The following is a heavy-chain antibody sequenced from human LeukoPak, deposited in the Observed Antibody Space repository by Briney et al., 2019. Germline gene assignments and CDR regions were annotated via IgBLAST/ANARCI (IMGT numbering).Heavy chain of an antibody. V-gene: IGHV3-74*03. Sequence: GGSVRLSCVASGFTFSGHWMHWVRQVPGKGLVAVARIAPDGSATTYADSVKGRFTTSRDNAKNTLYLEMNSLTAEDTALYYCTRSGYYNGYDYWGQGTLVTVSS. CDR1: GFTFSGHW. J-gene: IGHJ4*02. CDR2: IAPDGSAT. D-gene: IGHD3-10*01. CDR3: TRSGYYNGYDY.